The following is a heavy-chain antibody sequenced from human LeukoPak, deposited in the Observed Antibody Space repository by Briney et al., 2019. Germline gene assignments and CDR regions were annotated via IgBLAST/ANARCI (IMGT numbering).Heavy chain of an antibody. CDR2: IWYDGSNQ. Sequence: GGSLRLSCAASGFTFRSYGMHWVRQAPGKGLEWAAVIWYDGSNQYYADSVKGRFTISRDNSTNTLYLQMNSLRAEDTAVYYCARGDIVGATTTPFDYWGQGTLVTVSS. V-gene: IGHV3-33*01. J-gene: IGHJ4*02. CDR1: GFTFRSYG. CDR3: ARGDIVGATTTPFDY. D-gene: IGHD1-26*01.